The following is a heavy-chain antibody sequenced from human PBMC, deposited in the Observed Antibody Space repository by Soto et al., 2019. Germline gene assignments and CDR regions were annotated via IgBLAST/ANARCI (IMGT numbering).Heavy chain of an antibody. Sequence: EVQLLESGGGLVQPGGSLRLSCVASGFTLSTYAMSWVRQAPGKGLEWVSGITGSGGSTYYADSVKGRFTISRDNSKSTVSLHMNSLRAEDTAVYYCVKHRLNSSGAFDICVQGTMVTVSS. V-gene: IGHV3-23*01. J-gene: IGHJ3*02. CDR1: GFTLSTYA. CDR3: VKHRLNSSGAFDI. CDR2: ITGSGGST. D-gene: IGHD6-6*01.